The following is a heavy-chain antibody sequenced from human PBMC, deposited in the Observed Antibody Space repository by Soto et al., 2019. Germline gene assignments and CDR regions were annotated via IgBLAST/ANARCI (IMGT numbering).Heavy chain of an antibody. CDR1: GFTFSSYA. CDR3: ARDSNSVVGDLAY. Sequence: PGGSLRLSCAASGFTFSSYAMHWVRQAPGKGLEWVAVISYDGSNKYYADSVKGRFTISRDNSKNTLYLQMNSLRAEDTAVYYCARDSNSVVGDLAYWGQGTLVTVSS. J-gene: IGHJ4*02. D-gene: IGHD2-21*01. CDR2: ISYDGSNK. V-gene: IGHV3-30-3*01.